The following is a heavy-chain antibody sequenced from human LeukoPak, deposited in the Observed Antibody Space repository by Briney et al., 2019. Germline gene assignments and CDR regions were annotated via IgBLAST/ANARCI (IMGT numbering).Heavy chain of an antibody. V-gene: IGHV3-73*01. D-gene: IGHD3-16*01. CDR3: ARYGLIRGFEY. CDR2: IRSKANSYAT. J-gene: IGHJ4*02. CDR1: GFTFSGSA. Sequence: GGSLRLSCAASGFTFSGSAMHWVRQASGKGLEWVGRIRSKANSYATAYAASVKGRFTISRDDSKNTAYLQMNSLKTEDTAVYYCARYGLIRGFEYWGQGTLVTVSS.